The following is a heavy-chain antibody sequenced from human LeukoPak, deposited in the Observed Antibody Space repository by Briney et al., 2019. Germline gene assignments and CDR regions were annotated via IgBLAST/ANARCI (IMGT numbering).Heavy chain of an antibody. D-gene: IGHD1-26*01. CDR1: GGSISGNY. CDR3: TQRQGPTSGSYDYFDP. Sequence: PSETLSLTCTVSGGSISGNYWSWIRQPPGQGLEWIAYIHSSGYTNYNPSLRSRVTISVDTSNNQFSLKVTSETAADTAIYYCTQRQGPTSGSYDYFDPWGQGALVTVSS. V-gene: IGHV4-4*09. J-gene: IGHJ5*02. CDR2: IHSSGYT.